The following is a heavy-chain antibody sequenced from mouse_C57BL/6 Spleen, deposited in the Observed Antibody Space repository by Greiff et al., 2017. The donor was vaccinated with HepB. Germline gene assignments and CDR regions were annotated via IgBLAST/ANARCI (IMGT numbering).Heavy chain of an antibody. CDR2: IDPANGTT. V-gene: IGHV14-3*01. J-gene: IGHJ4*01. CDR3: AREVTYAMDY. Sequence: EVKLVESVAELVRPGASVKLSCTASGFPIKNTYMHWVKQRPEQGLEWIGRIDPANGTTKYAPKFPGKATITADTSSNTAYLQLSSLTSEDTAIYYCAREVTYAMDYWGQGTSVTVSS. CDR1: GFPIKNTY.